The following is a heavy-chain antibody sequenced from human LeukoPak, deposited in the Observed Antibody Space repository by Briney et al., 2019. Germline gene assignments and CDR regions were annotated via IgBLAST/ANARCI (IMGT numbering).Heavy chain of an antibody. J-gene: IGHJ4*02. CDR2: IYYSGST. CDR3: ARHSTFNSRGFDY. D-gene: IGHD3-16*01. CDR1: GASMSTYY. V-gene: IGHV4-39*01. Sequence: PSETLSLTCTVSGASMSTYYWSWIRQPPGKGLEWIGSIYYSGSTYYNPSLKSRVTISVDTSKNQFSLKLSSVTAADTAVYYCARHSTFNSRGFDYWGQGTLVTVSS.